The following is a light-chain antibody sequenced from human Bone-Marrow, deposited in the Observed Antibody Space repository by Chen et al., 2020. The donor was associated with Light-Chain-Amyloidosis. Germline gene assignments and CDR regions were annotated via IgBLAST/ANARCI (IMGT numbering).Light chain of an antibody. Sequence: SYVLTQPSSVSVAPGQTATIACGGNNIGSTIVHWYQQTPGQAPLLVVYDDSDRPSGIPERLSGSNSGNTATLTISRVEAGDEAVYYCQVWDRSSDRPVFGGGTKLTVL. CDR2: DDS. CDR3: QVWDRSSDRPV. V-gene: IGLV3-21*02. CDR1: NIGSTI. J-gene: IGLJ3*02.